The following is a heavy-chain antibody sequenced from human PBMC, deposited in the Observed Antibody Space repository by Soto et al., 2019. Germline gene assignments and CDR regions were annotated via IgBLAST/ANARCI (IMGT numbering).Heavy chain of an antibody. CDR3: ARDGSYCSSTSCYPRDPFDY. J-gene: IGHJ4*02. V-gene: IGHV3-21*01. D-gene: IGHD2-2*01. CDR1: GFTFSSYS. CDR2: ISSSSSYI. Sequence: GWSLRLSCAASGFTFSSYSMNWVRQAPGKGLEWVSSISSSSSYIYYADSVKGRFTISRDNAKNSLYLQMNSLRAEDTAVYYCARDGSYCSSTSCYPRDPFDYWGQGTLVTVSS.